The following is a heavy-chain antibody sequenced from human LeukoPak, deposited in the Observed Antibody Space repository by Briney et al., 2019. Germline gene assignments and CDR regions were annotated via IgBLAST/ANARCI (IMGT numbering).Heavy chain of an antibody. V-gene: IGHV1-69*13. D-gene: IGHD6-19*01. CDR1: GGTFSSYA. CDR2: IIPIFGTA. J-gene: IGHJ4*02. CDR3: ARSEQWLVIHLDY. Sequence: SVKVSCKASGGTFSSYAISWVRQAPGQGLEWMGGIIPIFGTANYAQKLQGRVTITADESTSTAYMELSSLRSEDTAVYYCARSEQWLVIHLDYWGQGTLVTVSS.